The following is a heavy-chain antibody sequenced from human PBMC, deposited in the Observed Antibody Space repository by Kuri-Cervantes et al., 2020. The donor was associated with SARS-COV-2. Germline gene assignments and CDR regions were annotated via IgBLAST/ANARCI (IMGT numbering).Heavy chain of an antibody. J-gene: IGHJ4*02. CDR3: ASSRDDYGGNHDY. V-gene: IGHV4-61*02. CDR1: GGSISSGSYY. CDR2: IYTSGST. D-gene: IGHD4-23*01. Sequence: LRLSCTVSGGSISSGSYYWSWIRQPAGKGLEWNGRIYTSGSTNYNPSLKSRVTMSVDTSKNQFSLKLSSVTAADTAVYYCASSRDDYGGNHDYWGQGTLVTVSS.